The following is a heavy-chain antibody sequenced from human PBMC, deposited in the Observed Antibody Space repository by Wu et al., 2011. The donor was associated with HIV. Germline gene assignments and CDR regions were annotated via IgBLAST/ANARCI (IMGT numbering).Heavy chain of an antibody. D-gene: IGHD2-2*01. J-gene: IGHJ4*02. CDR3: ASHVVPHKEDEAFDF. V-gene: IGHV1-69*01. Sequence: QVQLVQSGAEVKKPGSSVKVSCKASGGTFSYYAISWVRQAPGQGLEWMGGIIPIFGAANYAQKFQGRVTITSDESTNTAYLELSSLRSEDTAVYYCASHVVPHKEDEAFDFWGQGTLVTVSS. CDR2: IIPIFGAA. CDR1: GGTFSYYA.